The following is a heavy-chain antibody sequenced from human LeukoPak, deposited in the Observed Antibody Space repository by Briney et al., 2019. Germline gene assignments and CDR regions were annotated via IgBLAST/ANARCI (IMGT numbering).Heavy chain of an antibody. CDR1: GYTFTGYY. Sequence: GSVKVSCKASGYTFTGYYMHWVRQAPGQGLEWMGRINPNSGGTNYAQKLQGRVTMTRDTSISTAYMELSRLRSDDTAVYYCARGGGCWLLSATTVFDYWGQGTLVTVSS. CDR3: ARGGGCWLLSATTVFDY. J-gene: IGHJ4*02. CDR2: INPNSGGT. D-gene: IGHD1-26*01. V-gene: IGHV1-2*06.